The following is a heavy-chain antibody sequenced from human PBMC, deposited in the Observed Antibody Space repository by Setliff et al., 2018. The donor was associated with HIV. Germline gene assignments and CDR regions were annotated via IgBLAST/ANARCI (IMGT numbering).Heavy chain of an antibody. D-gene: IGHD2-15*01. Sequence: GGSLRLSCAASGFSFGSYGLHWVRQAPGKGLEWLTFIRYDGTNEYYADSVKGRFSISRDNPKNTLYLQMNSLRAEDTAVYYCAKDNLSRVVVAAMVFDYWGQGTLVTISS. CDR1: GFSFGSYG. CDR3: AKDNLSRVVVAAMVFDY. V-gene: IGHV3-30*02. J-gene: IGHJ4*02. CDR2: IRYDGTNE.